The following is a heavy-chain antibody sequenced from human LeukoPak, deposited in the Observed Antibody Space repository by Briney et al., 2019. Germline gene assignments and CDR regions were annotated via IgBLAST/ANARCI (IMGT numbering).Heavy chain of an antibody. CDR2: ISGSGGAT. Sequence: GGSLRLSCAAPGFIFSKYAMNWVRQAPEKGLEWVSAISGSGGATDYADSVKGRFTISRDNSNNTVFLEMNSLRAEDTAVYYCAKDGRAVAGTGLDYWGLGTLVTVSS. V-gene: IGHV3-23*01. CDR1: GFIFSKYA. CDR3: AKDGRAVAGTGLDY. D-gene: IGHD6-19*01. J-gene: IGHJ4*02.